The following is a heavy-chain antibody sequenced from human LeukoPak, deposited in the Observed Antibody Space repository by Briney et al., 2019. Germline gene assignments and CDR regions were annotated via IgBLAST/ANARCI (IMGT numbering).Heavy chain of an antibody. CDR3: AKAGGRMEPRVWFDY. V-gene: IGHV3-43*02. J-gene: IGHJ4*02. CDR1: GFTFDDYA. D-gene: IGHD3-16*01. CDR2: ISGDGGST. Sequence: GGSLRLSCAASGFTFDDYAMHWVRQAPGKGLEWVSLISGDGGSTYYADSVKCRFSISRDNSKNSLYLQMNSLRTEDTALYYCAKAGGRMEPRVWFDYWGQGTLVTVSS.